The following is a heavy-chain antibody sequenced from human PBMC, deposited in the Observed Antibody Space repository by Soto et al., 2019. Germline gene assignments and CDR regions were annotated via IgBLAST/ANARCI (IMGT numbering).Heavy chain of an antibody. CDR2: IIPIFGTA. CDR1: GDTFSSYA. CDR3: ARDGSGYRSRASPMDV. D-gene: IGHD3-22*01. Sequence: SVKVSCKASGDTFSSYAISWVRQAPGQGLEWMGGIIPIFGTANYAQKFQGRVTITADESTSTAYMELSSLRSEGTAVYYCARDGSGYRSRASPMDVWGQGTTVTGSS. V-gene: IGHV1-69*13. J-gene: IGHJ6*02.